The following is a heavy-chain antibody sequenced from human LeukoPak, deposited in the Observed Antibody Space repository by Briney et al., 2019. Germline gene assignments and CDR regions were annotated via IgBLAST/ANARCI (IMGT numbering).Heavy chain of an antibody. CDR2: ISSSGSDK. CDR1: GFPFSDHE. CDR3: ARRTSGAFAI. V-gene: IGHV3-48*03. J-gene: IGHJ3*02. Sequence: GGSLRLSCAASGFPFSDHEMNWVRQAPGKGLEWVAYISSSGSDKYYPDSVKGRFTISRDNAKNSQYLQMNSLRAEDTAVYYCARRTSGAFAIWGQGTKVTVSS.